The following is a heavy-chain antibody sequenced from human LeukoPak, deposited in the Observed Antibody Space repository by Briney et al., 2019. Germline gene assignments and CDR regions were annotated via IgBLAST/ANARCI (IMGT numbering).Heavy chain of an antibody. Sequence: SQTLSLTCAISGDTVSSNSTAWNWIRQSPSRGLEWLVRTYYRSKWYNDYAVSVKSRVTINPDTSKNQFSLQLNSVTPEDTAVYYCARTKRYFDWQPFDYWGKGTLVTVSS. CDR2: TYYRSKWYN. D-gene: IGHD3-9*01. J-gene: IGHJ4*02. CDR3: ARTKRYFDWQPFDY. V-gene: IGHV6-1*01. CDR1: GDTVSSNSTA.